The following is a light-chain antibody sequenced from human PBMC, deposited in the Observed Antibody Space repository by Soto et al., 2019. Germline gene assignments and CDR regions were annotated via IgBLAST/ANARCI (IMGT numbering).Light chain of an antibody. CDR3: QSADSSGTYVV. Sequence: SYELTQPPSVSVSPGQTARITCSGEALPKQYAYWYQQKPGQAPVLVIYKDSERPSGIPERFSGSSSGTTVTLTISGVQAEDEAAYYCQSADSSGTYVVFGGGTKLTVL. V-gene: IGLV3-25*03. J-gene: IGLJ2*01. CDR1: ALPKQY. CDR2: KDS.